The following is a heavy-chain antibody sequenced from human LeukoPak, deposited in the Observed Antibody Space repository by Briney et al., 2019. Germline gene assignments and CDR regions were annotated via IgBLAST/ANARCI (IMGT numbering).Heavy chain of an antibody. CDR1: GLIVSGNY. D-gene: IGHD6-19*01. Sequence: PGGSLRLSCAASGLIVSGNYISWVRQAPGKGLEWISVTYIGGYTSYADSVKGRFTVFRDTSKNTAYLQMNSLKDEDTAMYYCAKRSPVAVWGRGVLVTVSS. V-gene: IGHV3-66*04. CDR2: TYIGGYT. J-gene: IGHJ4*02. CDR3: AKRSPVAV.